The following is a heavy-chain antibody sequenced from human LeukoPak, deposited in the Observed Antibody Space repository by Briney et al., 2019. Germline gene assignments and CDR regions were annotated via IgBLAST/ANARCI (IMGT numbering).Heavy chain of an antibody. CDR3: ARGGDSGYDPLDY. CDR2: IYYSGST. Sequence: SETLSLTCTVSGGSISSYYWSWIRQPPGKGLEWIGCIYYSGSTNYNPSLKSRVTISVDTSKNQFSLKLSSVTAADTAVYYCARGGDSGYDPLDYWGQGTLVTVSS. J-gene: IGHJ4*02. CDR1: GGSISSYY. D-gene: IGHD5-12*01. V-gene: IGHV4-59*01.